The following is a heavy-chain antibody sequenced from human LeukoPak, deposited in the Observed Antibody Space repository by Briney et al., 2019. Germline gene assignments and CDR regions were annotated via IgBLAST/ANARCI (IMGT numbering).Heavy chain of an antibody. J-gene: IGHJ4*02. CDR1: GFTFSSYV. D-gene: IGHD3-3*01. V-gene: IGHV3-23*01. CDR3: AKANNDFWCGYTNFDY. Sequence: GRSLRLSCAASGFTFSSYVMSWVRQAPGKGLEWVSAISGSGGSTYYADSVKGRFTISRDNSKNTLYLQMNSLRAEDTAVYYCAKANNDFWCGYTNFDYWGQGTLVTVSS. CDR2: ISGSGGST.